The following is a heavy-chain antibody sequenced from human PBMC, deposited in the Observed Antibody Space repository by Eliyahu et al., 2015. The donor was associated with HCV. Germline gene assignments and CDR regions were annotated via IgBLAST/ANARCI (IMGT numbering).Heavy chain of an antibody. Sequence: EVQLVESGGGLVQPGWSLRLSCTVSGXXFSTSWMHWVRQAPGXGLVWVSRISPDGSRTNYADSVKGRFTMSRDNAKNTLYLQMNSLRAEDTAIYYCANVYCSGADCYVEGLHSWGQGTLVTVSS. J-gene: IGHJ4*02. D-gene: IGHD2-15*01. V-gene: IGHV3-74*01. CDR3: ANVYCSGADCYVEGLHS. CDR2: ISPDGSRT. CDR1: GXXFSTSW.